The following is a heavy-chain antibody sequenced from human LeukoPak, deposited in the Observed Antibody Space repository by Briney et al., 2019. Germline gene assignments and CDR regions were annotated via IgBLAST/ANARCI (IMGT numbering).Heavy chain of an antibody. Sequence: PGGSLRLSCATSTFTFSSYAMHWVRQAPGKGLEWVAVISFDGSKDYFADSVKGRFTISRDNSKNTMYLQMNSLRAEDTAVYYCAREGPPTPYYYYGMDVWGQGTTVTVSS. CDR3: AREGPPTPYYYYGMDV. CDR1: TFTFSSYA. J-gene: IGHJ6*02. CDR2: ISFDGSKD. V-gene: IGHV3-30*14.